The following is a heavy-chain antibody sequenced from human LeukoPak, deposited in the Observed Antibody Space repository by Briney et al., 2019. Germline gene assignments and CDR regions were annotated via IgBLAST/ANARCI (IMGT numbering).Heavy chain of an antibody. CDR1: GYSFTNYG. CDR3: ARQLDYYDKRDY. J-gene: IGHJ4*02. CDR2: IDPSDSYS. D-gene: IGHD3-22*01. Sequence: GESLKISCKGSGYSFTNYGISCVRQMPGKGLEWMGRIDPSDSYSNYGPSFQGHVTISADRSISTAYLQWRSLKASDTAMYYCARQLDYYDKRDYWGQGTLVTVAS. V-gene: IGHV5-10-1*01.